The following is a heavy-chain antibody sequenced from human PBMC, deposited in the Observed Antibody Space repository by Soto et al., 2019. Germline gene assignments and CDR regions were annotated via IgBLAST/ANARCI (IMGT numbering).Heavy chain of an antibody. CDR1: GGSISSSSYY. CDR3: ARQDIVVVPAATAPYNWFDP. Sequence: SETLSLTCTVSGGSISSSSYYWGWIRQPPGKGLEWIGSIYYSGSTYYNPSLKSRVTISVDTSKNQFSLKLSSVTAADTAVYYCARQDIVVVPAATAPYNWFDPWGQGTLGTISS. J-gene: IGHJ5*02. V-gene: IGHV4-39*01. D-gene: IGHD2-2*01. CDR2: IYYSGST.